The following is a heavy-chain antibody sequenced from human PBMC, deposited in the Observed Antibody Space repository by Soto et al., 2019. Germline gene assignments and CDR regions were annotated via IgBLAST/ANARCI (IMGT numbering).Heavy chain of an antibody. V-gene: IGHV5-51*01. CDR3: ASSTIFGVVTHYYYYGMDA. Sequence: PGESLKISCKGSGYSFTSYWIGWVRQMPGKGLEWMGIIYPGDSDTRYSPSFQGQVTISADKSISTAYLQWSSLKASDTAMYYCASSTIFGVVTHYYYYGMDAWGQGTTVTVSS. J-gene: IGHJ6*02. CDR2: IYPGDSDT. CDR1: GYSFTSYW. D-gene: IGHD3-3*01.